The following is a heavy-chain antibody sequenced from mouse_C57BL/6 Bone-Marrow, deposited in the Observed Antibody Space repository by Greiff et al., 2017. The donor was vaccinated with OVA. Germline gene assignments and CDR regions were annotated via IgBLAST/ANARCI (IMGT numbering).Heavy chain of an antibody. D-gene: IGHD2-10*02. J-gene: IGHJ4*01. CDR2: IDPSDSYT. V-gene: IGHV1-69*01. Sequence: QVQLQQPGAELVMPGASVKLSCKASGYTFTSYWMHWVKQRPGQGLEWIGEIDPSDSYTNYNQKFKGKSTLTVDKSSSTAYMQLSSLTSEDSAVYYCARYGLLYARDYWGQGTSVTVSS. CDR1: GYTFTSYW. CDR3: ARYGLLYARDY.